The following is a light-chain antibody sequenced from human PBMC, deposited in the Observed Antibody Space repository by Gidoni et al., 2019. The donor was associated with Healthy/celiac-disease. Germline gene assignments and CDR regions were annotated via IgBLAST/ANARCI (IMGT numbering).Light chain of an antibody. CDR1: QSVRSY. V-gene: IGKV3-11*01. Sequence: EIVLTQSPAPLSLSTGARATLSCRASQSVRSYLAWYQQNPGQDPRLLIYDASNRATGIPARFSGSGSGTDFTLTISSLEPEDFAVYYCQQRSNWPPLTFGGGTKVEIK. CDR2: DAS. CDR3: QQRSNWPPLT. J-gene: IGKJ4*01.